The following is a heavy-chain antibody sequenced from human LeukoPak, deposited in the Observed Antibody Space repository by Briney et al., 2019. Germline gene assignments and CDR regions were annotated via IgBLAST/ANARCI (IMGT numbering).Heavy chain of an antibody. Sequence: PGGSLRLSCAASGFTFRNYGMHWVRQAPGKGLDWVAVISYDGSNKYYADSVKGRFTISRDNSKNTLYLQMNSLTAEDTAVYYCAKVPGRDVAAEGFDYWGQGTQVTVSS. J-gene: IGHJ4*02. CDR3: AKVPGRDVAAEGFDY. CDR2: ISYDGSNK. CDR1: GFTFRNYG. D-gene: IGHD6-13*01. V-gene: IGHV3-30*18.